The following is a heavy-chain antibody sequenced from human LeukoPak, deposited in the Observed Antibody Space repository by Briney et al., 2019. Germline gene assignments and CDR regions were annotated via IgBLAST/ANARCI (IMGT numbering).Heavy chain of an antibody. CDR2: ISSSSSYI. CDR3: ASQSPDYDVLTGYYLYYYYYGMDV. D-gene: IGHD3-9*01. V-gene: IGHV3-21*01. Sequence: GGSLRLSCAASVFTFSSYSMNWVRQAPGKGLEWVSSISSSSSYIYYADSVKGRFTISRDNAKNSLYLQMNRLRAEDTAVYYCASQSPDYDVLTGYYLYYYYYGMDVWGQGTTVTVSS. CDR1: VFTFSSYS. J-gene: IGHJ6*02.